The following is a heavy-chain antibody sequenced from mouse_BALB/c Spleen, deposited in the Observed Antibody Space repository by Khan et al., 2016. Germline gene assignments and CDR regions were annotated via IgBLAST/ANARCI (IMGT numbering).Heavy chain of an antibody. CDR3: TRYRYGSGPWFAY. CDR1: GYSITSGYS. D-gene: IGHD1-1*01. J-gene: IGHJ3*01. Sequence: EVQLQESGPDLVKPSQSLSLTCTVTGYSITSGYSWHWIRQFPGNKLEWMGYIHYSGNTNYNPSLKSRISVTRETSKNQFFLQLNSVTTEDTATXYCTRYRYGSGPWFAYWGQGTLVTVSA. CDR2: IHYSGNT. V-gene: IGHV3-1*02.